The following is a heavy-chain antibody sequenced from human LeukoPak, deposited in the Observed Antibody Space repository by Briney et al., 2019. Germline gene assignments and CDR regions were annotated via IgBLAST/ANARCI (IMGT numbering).Heavy chain of an antibody. V-gene: IGHV4-34*01. CDR3: ARSRVHNWFDP. CDR2: INHSGST. CDR1: GGSFSGYY. J-gene: IGHJ5*02. Sequence: SETLSLTCAVYGGSFSGYYWSWIRQPPGKGLGWIGEINHSGSTNYNPSLKSRVTISVDTSKNQFSLKLSSVTAADTAVYYCARSRVHNWFDPWGQGTLVTVSS.